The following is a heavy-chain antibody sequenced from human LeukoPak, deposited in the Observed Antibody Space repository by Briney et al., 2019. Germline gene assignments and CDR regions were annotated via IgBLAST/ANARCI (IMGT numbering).Heavy chain of an antibody. CDR3: ARVGYSGRGILGY. J-gene: IGHJ4*02. Sequence: SETLSLTCTVSGGSISSYYWSWIRQPPGKGLEWIGYIYYSGSTNYNPSLKSRVTISVDTSKNQFSLKLSSVTAADTAVYYCARVGYSGRGILGYWGQGTLVTVSS. CDR1: GGSISSYY. V-gene: IGHV4-59*01. D-gene: IGHD5-12*01. CDR2: IYYSGST.